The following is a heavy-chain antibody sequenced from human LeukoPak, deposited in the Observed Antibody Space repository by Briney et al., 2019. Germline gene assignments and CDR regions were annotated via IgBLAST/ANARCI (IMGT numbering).Heavy chain of an antibody. J-gene: IGHJ5*02. CDR3: ARGKGGLPDYNWFDP. Sequence: GASVKVSCKASGYTFTGYYMHWVRQAPGQGLEWMGWINPNSGGINYAQKFQGRVTMTRDTSISTAYMELSRLRSDDTAVYYCARGKGGLPDYNWFDPWGQGTLVTVSS. CDR1: GYTFTGYY. CDR2: INPNSGGI. V-gene: IGHV1-2*02. D-gene: IGHD2-15*01.